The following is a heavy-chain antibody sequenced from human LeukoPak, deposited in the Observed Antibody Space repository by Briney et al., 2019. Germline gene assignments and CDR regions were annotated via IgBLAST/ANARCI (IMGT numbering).Heavy chain of an antibody. CDR2: ISGSGGST. Sequence: GGSLRLSCAASGFTFSSSAMSWVRQAPGKGLEWVSAISGSGGSTYYADSVKGRFTISRDNSKNTLYLQMNSLRAGDTAVYYCAKGDYSNYFDYWGQGTLVTVSS. CDR3: AKGDYSNYFDY. V-gene: IGHV3-23*01. D-gene: IGHD4-11*01. J-gene: IGHJ4*02. CDR1: GFTFSSSA.